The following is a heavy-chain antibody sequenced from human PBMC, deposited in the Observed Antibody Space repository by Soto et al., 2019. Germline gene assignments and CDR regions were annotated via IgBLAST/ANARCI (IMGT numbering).Heavy chain of an antibody. CDR2: INPNSGGT. CDR3: ARSDIVVVPAAIIYYYGMDV. CDR1: GYTFTGYY. V-gene: IGHV1-2*02. D-gene: IGHD2-2*02. Sequence: ASVKVSCKASGYTFTGYYMHWVRQAPGQGLEWMGCINPNSGGTNYAQNFQGRVTMNRETSISTAYMELSRLRSDDTAVYYCARSDIVVVPAAIIYYYGMDVGGQGTTVTVSS. J-gene: IGHJ6*02.